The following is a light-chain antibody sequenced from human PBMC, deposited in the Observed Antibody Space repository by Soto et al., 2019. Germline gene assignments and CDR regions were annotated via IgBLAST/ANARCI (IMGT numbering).Light chain of an antibody. Sequence: EIVLTQSPGTLSLSPGERATLSCRASQSVSISHLAWYQQKPGQAPRLLIYGASIRATGIPDRFSGSGSGTDFTLTISTREPEDFAVYYCQQYGSTPRVTFGQGTKLEIK. V-gene: IGKV3-20*01. J-gene: IGKJ2*01. CDR2: GAS. CDR1: QSVSISH. CDR3: QQYGSTPRVT.